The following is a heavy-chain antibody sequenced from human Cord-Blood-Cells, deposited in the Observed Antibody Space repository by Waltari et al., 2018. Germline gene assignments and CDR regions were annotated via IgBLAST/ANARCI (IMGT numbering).Heavy chain of an antibody. J-gene: IGHJ3*02. CDR2: INHSGST. D-gene: IGHD6-13*01. Sequence: QVQLQQWGAGLLKPSETLSLTCAVYGGSFSGYYWSWIRQPPGKGLEWIGEINHSGSTNYNPSLNSRVTISVDTSKNQFSLKLSSVTAADTAVYYCARGPLLDGIAAAGHDAFDIWGQGTMVTVSS. V-gene: IGHV4-34*01. CDR1: GGSFSGYY. CDR3: ARGPLLDGIAAAGHDAFDI.